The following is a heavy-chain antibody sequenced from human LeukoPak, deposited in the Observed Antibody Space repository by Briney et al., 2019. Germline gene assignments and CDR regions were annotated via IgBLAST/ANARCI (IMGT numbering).Heavy chain of an antibody. CDR2: INPNSGGT. Sequence: ASVKVTCKASGYTFTGYYMHWVRQAPGQGLEWMGWINPNSGGTNYAQNFQGRVTMTRDTSISTAYMELSRLRSDDTAVYYCARYRSGGRDGYKNYFDYWGQGTLVTVSS. J-gene: IGHJ4*02. D-gene: IGHD5-24*01. V-gene: IGHV1-2*02. CDR1: GYTFTGYY. CDR3: ARYRSGGRDGYKNYFDY.